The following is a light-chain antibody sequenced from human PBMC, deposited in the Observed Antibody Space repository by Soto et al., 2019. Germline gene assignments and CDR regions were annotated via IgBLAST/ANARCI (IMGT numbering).Light chain of an antibody. CDR2: EDN. V-gene: IGLV6-57*04. CDR1: SGSIASNY. Sequence: FMLTQPHSVSESPGKTVTISCTRSSGSIASNYVQWYQQRPGSAPTTVIYEDNQRPSGVPDRFSGSIDSSSNSASLTISGLKTEDEADYYCQSYDSSIRVFGGGTKLT. J-gene: IGLJ2*01. CDR3: QSYDSSIRV.